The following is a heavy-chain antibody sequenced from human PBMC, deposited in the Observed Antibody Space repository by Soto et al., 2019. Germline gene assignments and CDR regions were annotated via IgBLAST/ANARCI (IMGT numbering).Heavy chain of an antibody. Sequence: GGSLRLSCAASGFTFSSYSMNWVRQAPGKGLVCVSYISSSSISIYYADSVKGRFTISRDNAKNSLYLQMNSLRAEDTAVYYCARVYPPDAFDIWGQGTMVTVSS. CDR2: ISSSSISI. J-gene: IGHJ3*02. CDR3: ARVYPPDAFDI. D-gene: IGHD3-16*02. CDR1: GFTFSSYS. V-gene: IGHV3-48*01.